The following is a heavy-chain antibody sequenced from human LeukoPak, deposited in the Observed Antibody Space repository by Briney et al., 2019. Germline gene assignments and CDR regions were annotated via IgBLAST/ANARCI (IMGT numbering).Heavy chain of an antibody. CDR1: GGSVSNGSYY. J-gene: IGHJ4*02. CDR3: ARWRTARTGFDY. D-gene: IGHD3/OR15-3a*01. CDR2: IYHSGSA. Sequence: SETLSLTCTVSGGSVSNGSYYWGWIRQPPGKGPEWIGSIYHSGSAYYNPSLKSRVTISVDTSKNQFSLKVISVTAADTAVYYCARWRTARTGFDYWGQGTLVTVSS. V-gene: IGHV4-39*01.